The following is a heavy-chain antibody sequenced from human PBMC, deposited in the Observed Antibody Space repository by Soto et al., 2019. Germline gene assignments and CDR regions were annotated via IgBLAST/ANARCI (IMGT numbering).Heavy chain of an antibody. Sequence: QVQLQESGPGLVKPSETLSLTCTVSCGSINNHYWSWIRQPPGKGLEWLGYVYYNGITNYHPSLKSRVTMSVDTSKNQVSLNLTSLTAADTATYYCARANWYSEYWGQGIPVTVSS. J-gene: IGHJ4*02. CDR2: VYYNGIT. D-gene: IGHD7-27*01. V-gene: IGHV4-59*11. CDR3: ARANWYSEY. CDR1: CGSINNHY.